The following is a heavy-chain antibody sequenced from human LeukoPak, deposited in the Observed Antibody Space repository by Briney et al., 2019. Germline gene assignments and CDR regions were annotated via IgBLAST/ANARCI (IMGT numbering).Heavy chain of an antibody. V-gene: IGHV4-34*01. D-gene: IGHD4-17*01. CDR2: INHSGST. J-gene: IGHJ4*02. Sequence: SETLSLTCAVYGGSFSGYYWSWIRQPPGKGVEWIGEINHSGSTNYNPSLKSRVTISVDTSKNQFSLKLSSVTAADTAVYYCARVTVTTNYYFDYWGQGTLVTVSS. CDR3: ARVTVTTNYYFDY. CDR1: GGSFSGYY.